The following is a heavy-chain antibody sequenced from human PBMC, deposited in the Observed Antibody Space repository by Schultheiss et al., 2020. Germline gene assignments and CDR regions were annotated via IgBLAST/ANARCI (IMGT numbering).Heavy chain of an antibody. CDR3: ARTGIAVAPNDY. V-gene: IGHV3-11*01. CDR1: GFTFSDHY. J-gene: IGHJ4*02. CDR2: ISSSGSTI. Sequence: GGSLRLSCAASGFTFSDHYMDWVRQAPGKGLEWVSYISSSGSTIYYADSVKGRFTISRDNAKNSLYLQMNSLRAEDTAVYYCARTGIAVAPNDYWGQGTLVTVSS. D-gene: IGHD6-19*01.